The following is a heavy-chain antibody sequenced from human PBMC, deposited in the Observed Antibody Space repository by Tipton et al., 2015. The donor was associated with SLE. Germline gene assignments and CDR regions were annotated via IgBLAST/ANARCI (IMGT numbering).Heavy chain of an antibody. D-gene: IGHD2-15*01. Sequence: TLSLTCAVYGGSFSGYYWSWIRQHPGKGLEWIGYIYYSGSTYYNPSLKSRVTISVDRSKNQFSLKLSSVTAADTAVYYCARGRENSIVVVVAATYPLDYWGQGTLVTVSS. V-gene: IGHV4-34*01. CDR1: GGSFSGYY. CDR2: IYYSGST. CDR3: ARGRENSIVVVVAATYPLDY. J-gene: IGHJ4*02.